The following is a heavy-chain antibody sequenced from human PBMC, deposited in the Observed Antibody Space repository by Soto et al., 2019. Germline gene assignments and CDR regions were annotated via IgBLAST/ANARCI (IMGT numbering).Heavy chain of an antibody. CDR1: GFTFSDYY. V-gene: IGHV3-11*06. D-gene: IGHD1-26*01. Sequence: GGSLRLSCAASGFTFSDYYMSWIRQAPGKGLEWVSYISSTSVYITYADSVKGRFTISRDNAKNSVYLQMNSLRAEDTAVYYCARDLEVGTYLYFFDYWGQGSLVTVSS. CDR3: ARDLEVGTYLYFFDY. J-gene: IGHJ4*02. CDR2: ISSTSVYI.